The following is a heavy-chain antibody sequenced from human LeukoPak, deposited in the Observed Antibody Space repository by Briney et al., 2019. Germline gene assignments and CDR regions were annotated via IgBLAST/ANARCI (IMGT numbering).Heavy chain of an antibody. CDR2: IYSSGST. V-gene: IGHV3-23*05. CDR3: AKGALWLGELPG. J-gene: IGHJ4*02. Sequence: PGGSLRLSCSASGFTFSSFGLSWVRQAPGKGLEWVSVIYSSGSTYYADSVKGRFTISRDNSKDTLYLQMNSLSAKDTALYYCAKGALWLGELPGWGQGTLVTVSS. CDR1: GFTFSSFG. D-gene: IGHD3-10*01.